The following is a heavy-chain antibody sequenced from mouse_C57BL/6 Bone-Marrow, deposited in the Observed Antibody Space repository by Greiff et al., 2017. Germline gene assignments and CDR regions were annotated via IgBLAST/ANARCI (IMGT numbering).Heavy chain of an antibody. V-gene: IGHV1-12*01. CDR2: IYPGNGDT. J-gene: IGHJ4*01. D-gene: IGHD4-1*01. CDR3: ARTNWDGTGVYYYAMDY. Sequence: QVQLQQSGAELVRPGASVKMSCKASGYTFTSYNMHWVKQTPRQGLEWIGAIYPGNGDTSYNQKFKGKATLTVDKSSSTAYMQLSSLTSEDSAVYFCARTNWDGTGVYYYAMDYWGQGTSVTVSS. CDR1: GYTFTSYN.